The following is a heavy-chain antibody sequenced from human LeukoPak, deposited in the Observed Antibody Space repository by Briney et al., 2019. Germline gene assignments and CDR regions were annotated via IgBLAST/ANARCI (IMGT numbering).Heavy chain of an antibody. J-gene: IGHJ4*02. V-gene: IGHV3-23*01. D-gene: IGHD6-13*01. CDR1: GFTLSSYA. Sequence: GGSLRLSCAASGFTLSSYAMSWVRQAPGKGLEWVSAISGSGGSTYYADSVKGRFTISRDNSKNTLYLQMNSLRAEDTAVYYCANHGRSSWDFDYWGQGTLVTVSS. CDR2: ISGSGGST. CDR3: ANHGRSSWDFDY.